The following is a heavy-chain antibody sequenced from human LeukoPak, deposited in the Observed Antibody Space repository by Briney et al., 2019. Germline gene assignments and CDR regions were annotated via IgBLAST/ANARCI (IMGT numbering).Heavy chain of an antibody. D-gene: IGHD3-10*01. V-gene: IGHV4-34*01. CDR3: ARGPRRYGSGSYYNY. J-gene: IGHJ4*02. CDR1: GGPFSGYY. Sequence: SETLSLTCAVYGGPFSGYYWSWIRQPPGKGLEWIGEINHSGSTNYNPSLKSRVTISVDTSKNQFSLKLSSVTAADTAVYYCARGPRRYGSGSYYNYWGQGTLVTVSS. CDR2: INHSGST.